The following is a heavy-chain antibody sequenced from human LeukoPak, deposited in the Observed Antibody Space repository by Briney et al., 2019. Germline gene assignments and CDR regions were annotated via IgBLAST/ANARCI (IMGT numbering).Heavy chain of an antibody. D-gene: IGHD5-18*01. V-gene: IGHV4-4*07. CDR1: GGSISSYY. CDR3: ARGERGYSYGYFPNYFDY. Sequence: SETLSLTCTVSGGSISSYYWSWLRQPAGKGLEWIGRIYTSGSTNYNPSPKSRVTMSVDTSKNQFSLKLSSVTAADTAVYYCARGERGYSYGYFPNYFDYWGQGTLVTVSS. J-gene: IGHJ4*02. CDR2: IYTSGST.